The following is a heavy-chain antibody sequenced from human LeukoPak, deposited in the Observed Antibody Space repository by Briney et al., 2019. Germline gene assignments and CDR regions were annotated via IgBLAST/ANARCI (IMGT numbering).Heavy chain of an antibody. J-gene: IGHJ4*02. D-gene: IGHD3-22*01. Sequence: GGSLRLSCAASGFTFSSYGMHWVRQAPGKGLEWVAVISYDGSNKYYADSVKGRFTISRGNSKNTLYLQMNSLRAEDTAVYYCARIPYYYEPGDYWGQGTLVTVSS. CDR3: ARIPYYYEPGDY. CDR1: GFTFSSYG. V-gene: IGHV3-30*03. CDR2: ISYDGSNK.